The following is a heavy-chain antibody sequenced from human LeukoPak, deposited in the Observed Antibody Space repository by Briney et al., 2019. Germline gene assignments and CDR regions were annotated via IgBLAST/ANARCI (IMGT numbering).Heavy chain of an antibody. CDR2: IYYSGST. D-gene: IGHD4-17*01. Sequence: SETLSLTCTVSGGSISSSSYYWGWIRQPPGKGLGWIGSIYYSGSTYYNPSLKSRVTISVDTSKNQFSLKLSSVTAADTAVYYCARSGAVGYGAYTLFDLWGRGTLVTVSS. CDR1: GGSISSSSYY. CDR3: ARSGAVGYGAYTLFDL. J-gene: IGHJ2*01. V-gene: IGHV4-39*01.